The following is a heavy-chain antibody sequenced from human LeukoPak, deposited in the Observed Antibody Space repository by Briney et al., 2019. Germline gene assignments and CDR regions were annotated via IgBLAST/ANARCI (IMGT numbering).Heavy chain of an antibody. CDR3: ARDVRAAAGTIYYYYYGMDV. V-gene: IGHV4-59*01. CDR2: IYYSGST. Sequence: SETLSLTCTVSGGSISSYYWSWIRQPPGKGLEWIGYIYYSGSTNYNPSLKSRVTISVDTSKNQFSLKLSSVTAADTAVYYCARDVRAAAGTIYYYYYGMDVWGQGTTVTVSS. D-gene: IGHD6-13*01. J-gene: IGHJ6*02. CDR1: GGSISSYY.